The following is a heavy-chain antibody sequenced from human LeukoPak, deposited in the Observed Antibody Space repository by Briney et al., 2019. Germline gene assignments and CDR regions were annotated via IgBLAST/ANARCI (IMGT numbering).Heavy chain of an antibody. V-gene: IGHV5-51*01. CDR1: GYTFTSNW. CDR2: IYPGDSDT. J-gene: IGHJ5*02. CDR3: ARRKMGSWWFVP. D-gene: IGHD5-24*01. Sequence: GESLKISCEASGYTFTSNWIAWVRQTPGRGLEWMGVIYPGDSDTIYSPSFQGQVTISADRSISTAYLQWSSPKASDTAMYNCARRKMGSWWFVPWGQGTLVTVSS.